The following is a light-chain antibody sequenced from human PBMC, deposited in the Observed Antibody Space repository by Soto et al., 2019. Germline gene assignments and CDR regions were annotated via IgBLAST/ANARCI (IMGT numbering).Light chain of an antibody. J-gene: IGLJ2*01. CDR1: ISNIRHSY. V-gene: IGLV1-47*01. Sequence: QSVLTQPHSACGPPGQRGTISCSGSISNIRHSYVYWYQQLPGTAPKLLFYKNSQRPSGGPDRFSGYKSGTSASLASSGLRSEYEADYYCASWADSVSGVVFGGGTKLTV. CDR2: KNS. CDR3: ASWADSVSGVV.